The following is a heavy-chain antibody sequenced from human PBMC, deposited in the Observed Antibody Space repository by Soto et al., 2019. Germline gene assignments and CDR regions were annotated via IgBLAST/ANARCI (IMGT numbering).Heavy chain of an antibody. CDR1: GYTFTSYG. CDR3: ARGSGGYYYYGMDV. D-gene: IGHD2-8*02. J-gene: IGHJ6*02. Sequence: SVKVSCKASGYTFTSYGISWVRQAPGQGLEWMGGIIPIFGTANYAQKFQGRVTITADESTSTAYMELSSLRSEDTAVYYCARGSGGYYYYGMDVWGQGNTVNVS. CDR2: IIPIFGTA. V-gene: IGHV1-69*13.